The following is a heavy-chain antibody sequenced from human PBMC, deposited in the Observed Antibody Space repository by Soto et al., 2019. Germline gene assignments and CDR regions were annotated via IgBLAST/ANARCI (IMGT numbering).Heavy chain of an antibody. D-gene: IGHD3-22*01. CDR1: EFTFSSYG. J-gene: IGHJ4*02. CDR3: AKDTYYNDTTGYYVFDY. CDR2: ISYDGSKK. Sequence: QVQLVESGGGVVQPGRSLTLSCAASEFTFSSYGIHWVRQAPGRGLEWVAVISYDGSKKQYADSVKGRFTISRDNSKNTLHLQMNSLRAEDTAVYYCAKDTYYNDTTGYYVFDYWGQGTLVTVSS. V-gene: IGHV3-30*18.